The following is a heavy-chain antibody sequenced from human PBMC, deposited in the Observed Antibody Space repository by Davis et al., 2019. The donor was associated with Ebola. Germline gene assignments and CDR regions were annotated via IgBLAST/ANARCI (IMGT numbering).Heavy chain of an antibody. CDR3: ARVSRWVGGGDSSVP. V-gene: IGHV1-18*01. D-gene: IGHD3-10*01. CDR2: ISAYNGNT. CDR1: GGTFSSYA. Sequence: ASVKVSCKASGGTFSSYAISWVRQAPGQGLEWMGWISAYNGNTNYAQKLQGRVTMTTDTSTTTAYMELRSLTSDDTAVYYCARVSRWVGGGDSSVPWGQGTLVTVSS. J-gene: IGHJ5*02.